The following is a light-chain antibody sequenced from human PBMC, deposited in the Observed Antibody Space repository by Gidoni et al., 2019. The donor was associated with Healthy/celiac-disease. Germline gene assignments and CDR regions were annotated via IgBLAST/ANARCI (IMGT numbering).Light chain of an antibody. Sequence: DIQMPQSPSTLSASVGDSVTITFRASQSISSWLAWYQQKPGKAPKLLIYKASSLESGVPSRFSGSGSGTEFTLTISSLQPDDFATYYCQQYNSYSPYTFGQGTKLEIK. V-gene: IGKV1-5*03. CDR1: QSISSW. J-gene: IGKJ2*01. CDR2: KAS. CDR3: QQYNSYSPYT.